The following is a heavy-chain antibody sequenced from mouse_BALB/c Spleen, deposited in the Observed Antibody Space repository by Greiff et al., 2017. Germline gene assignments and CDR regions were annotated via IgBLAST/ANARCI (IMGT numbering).Heavy chain of an antibody. CDR2: INPSTGYT. D-gene: IGHD2-10*02. V-gene: IGHV1-7*01. Sequence: VKLMESGAELAKPGASVKMSCKASGYTFTSYWMHWVKQRPGQGLEWIGYINPSTGYTEYNQKFKDKATLTADKSSSTAYMQLSSLTSEDSAVYYCARLGYGYWYFDVWGAGTTVTVSS. CDR1: GYTFTSYW. J-gene: IGHJ1*01. CDR3: ARLGYGYWYFDV.